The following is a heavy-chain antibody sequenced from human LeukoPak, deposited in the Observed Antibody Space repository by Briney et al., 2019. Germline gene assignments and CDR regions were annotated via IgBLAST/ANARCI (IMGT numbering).Heavy chain of an antibody. J-gene: IGHJ5*02. CDR1: GFTFSSYG. CDR2: ISYDGSNK. D-gene: IGHD4-23*01. Sequence: GGSLRLSCAASGFTFSSYGMHWVRQAPGKGLEWVAVISYDGSNKYYADSVKGRFTISRDNSKNTLYLQMNSLRAEDTVVYYCAKASTVVTPGGWFDPWGQGTLVTVSS. V-gene: IGHV3-30*18. CDR3: AKASTVVTPGGWFDP.